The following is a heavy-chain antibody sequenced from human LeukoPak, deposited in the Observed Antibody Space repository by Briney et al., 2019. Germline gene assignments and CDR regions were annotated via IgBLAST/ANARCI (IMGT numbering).Heavy chain of an antibody. CDR1: GGSISGYY. CDR2: IYYSGST. D-gene: IGHD6-19*01. V-gene: IGHV4-59*08. Sequence: SETLSLTCTVSGGSISGYYWSWIRQPPGKGLEWIGYIYYSGSTKYYPSLKSRVTISVDTSKNQFTLRLSSVTAADTAVYYCARSLSSLGYYYYGMDVWGQGTTVTV. J-gene: IGHJ6*02. CDR3: ARSLSSLGYYYYGMDV.